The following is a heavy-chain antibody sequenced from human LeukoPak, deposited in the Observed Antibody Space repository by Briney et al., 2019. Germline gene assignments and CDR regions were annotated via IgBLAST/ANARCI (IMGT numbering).Heavy chain of an antibody. CDR3: ARDRSGSYLDDAFDI. Sequence: ASVKVSCKASGYTLISYTMNWVRQAPGQGLEWMGWISAYNGNTNYAQKLQGRVTMTTDTSTSTAYMELRSLRSDDTAVYYCARDRSGSYLDDAFDIWGQGTIVTVSS. CDR1: GYTLISYT. CDR2: ISAYNGNT. D-gene: IGHD3-10*01. V-gene: IGHV1-18*01. J-gene: IGHJ3*02.